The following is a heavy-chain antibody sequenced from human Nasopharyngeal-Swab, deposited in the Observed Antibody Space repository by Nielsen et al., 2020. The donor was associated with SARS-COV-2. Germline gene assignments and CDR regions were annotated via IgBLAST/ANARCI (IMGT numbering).Heavy chain of an antibody. V-gene: IGHV3-33*01. CDR2: IWYDGSNK. CDR3: ARGAAPGRDYVWGSYRYHTGLIDAFDI. Sequence: GESMKISCAASGFTFSSYGMHWVRQAPGKGLEWVAVIWYDGSNKYYADSVKGRFTISRDNSKNTLYLQMNSLRAEDTAVYYCARGAAPGRDYVWGSYRYHTGLIDAFDIWGQGTMVTVSS. D-gene: IGHD3-16*02. CDR1: GFTFSSYG. J-gene: IGHJ3*02.